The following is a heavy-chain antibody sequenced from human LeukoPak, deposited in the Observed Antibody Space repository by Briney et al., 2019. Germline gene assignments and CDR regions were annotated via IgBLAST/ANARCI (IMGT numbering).Heavy chain of an antibody. CDR2: ISGSGGST. CDR1: GFTFSSYA. V-gene: IGHV3-23*01. Sequence: GGSLRLSCAASGFTFSSYAMSWVRQAPGKGLEWVSAISGSGGSTYYADSVRGRFTISRDNSKNTLYLKMNSLRAEDTAVYYCAKDRGTAMVSDYWGQGTLVTVSS. D-gene: IGHD5-18*01. CDR3: AKDRGTAMVSDY. J-gene: IGHJ4*02.